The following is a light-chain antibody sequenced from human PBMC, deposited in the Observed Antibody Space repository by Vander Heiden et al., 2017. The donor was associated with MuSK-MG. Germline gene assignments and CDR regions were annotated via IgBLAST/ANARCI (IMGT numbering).Light chain of an antibody. Sequence: EIVLTQSPGTLSLSPGERVTLSCRASQSVSSSFLAWYQQKPGQAPRLLIYGASSRATGIPDRFSGSGSGTDFTLTISRLEPEDFAVYYCQQYGSSPFTFGPGTKVXIK. J-gene: IGKJ3*01. CDR3: QQYGSSPFT. V-gene: IGKV3-20*01. CDR2: GAS. CDR1: QSVSSSF.